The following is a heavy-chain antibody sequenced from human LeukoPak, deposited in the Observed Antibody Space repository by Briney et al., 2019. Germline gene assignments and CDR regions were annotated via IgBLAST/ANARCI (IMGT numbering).Heavy chain of an antibody. Sequence: NPSETLSLTCTVSGGSISSYYWSWIRQPPGKGLEWIGYIYYTGSTNYNPSLKSRVTISVDTSKNQFSLKLSSVTAADTAVYYCARGGSGGYYNRRFDYWGQGTLVTVSS. V-gene: IGHV4-59*08. D-gene: IGHD3-10*01. CDR1: GGSISSYY. CDR2: IYYTGST. J-gene: IGHJ4*02. CDR3: ARGGSGGYYNRRFDY.